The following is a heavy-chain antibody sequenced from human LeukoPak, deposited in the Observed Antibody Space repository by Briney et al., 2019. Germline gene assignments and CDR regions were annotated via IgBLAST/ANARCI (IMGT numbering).Heavy chain of an antibody. CDR3: TRGATGATNYYYGMDV. J-gene: IGHJ6*02. Sequence: GRSLTLSCAVSGFTFSDHYMDWVRQAPGKGLEWVGCTRNKAKSYTTEYAASVKGRFTISRDDTKNSLYLQINSLKTEDTAVYYCTRGATGATNYYYGMDVWGQGTTVTVSS. CDR1: GFTFSDHY. V-gene: IGHV3-72*01. D-gene: IGHD1-7*01. CDR2: TRNKAKSYTT.